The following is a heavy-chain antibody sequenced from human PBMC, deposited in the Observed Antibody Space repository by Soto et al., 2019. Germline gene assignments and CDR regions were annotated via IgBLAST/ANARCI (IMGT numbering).Heavy chain of an antibody. D-gene: IGHD3-3*01. V-gene: IGHV1-18*04. CDR1: GYTFSSYA. Sequence: QVQLVQSGVEVKKPGVSVKVPCRASGYTFSSYAISWVRQAPGRGCEWMGWIGAYNGYTRYPQKFQGRVTMTTDTSTSTAYMELSSLRSDDTAVYYCARDLPAPDQIFVWPAAFDSWGQGTLVTVSS. CDR2: IGAYNGYT. J-gene: IGHJ4*02. CDR3: ARDLPAPDQIFVWPAAFDS.